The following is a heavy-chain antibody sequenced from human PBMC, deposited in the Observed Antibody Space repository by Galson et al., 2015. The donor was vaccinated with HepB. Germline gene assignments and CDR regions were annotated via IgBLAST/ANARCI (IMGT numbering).Heavy chain of an antibody. D-gene: IGHD7-27*01. CDR1: GYIFTSYW. V-gene: IGHV5-51*01. J-gene: IGHJ4*02. CDR3: ARSLTGDQRYFDN. CDR2: IYPGDFDT. Sequence: QSGAEVKKPGESLKISCKASGYIFTSYWIAWVRQMPGKGLEWMGIIYPGDFDTRYSPSFQGQVIISADRSTTTASLQWSGLKASDTAMYYCARSLTGDQRYFDNWGQGALVTVSS.